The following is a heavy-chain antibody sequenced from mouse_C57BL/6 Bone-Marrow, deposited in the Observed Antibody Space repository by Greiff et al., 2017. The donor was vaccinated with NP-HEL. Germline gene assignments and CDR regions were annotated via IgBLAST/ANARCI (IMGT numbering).Heavy chain of an antibody. Sequence: VQLQQSGPVLVKPGASVKMSCKASGYTFTDYYMNWVKQSHGKSLEWIGVINPYNGGTSYNQKFKGKATLTVDKSSSTAYMELNSLTSEDSAVYYCARLYCSSYYAMDYWGQGTSVTVSS. J-gene: IGHJ4*01. CDR1: GYTFTDYY. CDR2: INPYNGGT. D-gene: IGHD1-1*01. CDR3: ARLYCSSYYAMDY. V-gene: IGHV1-19*01.